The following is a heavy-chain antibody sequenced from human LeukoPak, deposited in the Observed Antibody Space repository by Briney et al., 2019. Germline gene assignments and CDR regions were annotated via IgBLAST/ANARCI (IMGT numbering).Heavy chain of an antibody. CDR1: GFTFSSYD. V-gene: IGHV3-13*01. J-gene: IGHJ4*02. Sequence: GGSLRLSCAASGFTFSSYDMHWVRQATGKGLEWVSAIGTAGDTYYPGSVKDRFTISRETAKTSLYLQMHRLRAGDTAVYSCARALTSGWYPTSLDYWGQGTLVTVSS. D-gene: IGHD6-19*01. CDR2: IGTAGDT. CDR3: ARALTSGWYPTSLDY.